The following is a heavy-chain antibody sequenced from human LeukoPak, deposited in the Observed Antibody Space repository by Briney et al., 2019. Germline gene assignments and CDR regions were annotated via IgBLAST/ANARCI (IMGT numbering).Heavy chain of an antibody. D-gene: IGHD4-17*01. CDR2: INPSGGST. Sequence: ASVKVSCKVSGYTLTELSMHWVRQAPGQGLEWMGIINPSGGSTSYAQKFQGRVTMTRDMSTSTVYMELSSLRSEDTAVYYCARGNGDYEDLDVWGKGTTVTVPS. CDR1: GYTLTELS. CDR3: ARGNGDYEDLDV. V-gene: IGHV1-46*01. J-gene: IGHJ6*04.